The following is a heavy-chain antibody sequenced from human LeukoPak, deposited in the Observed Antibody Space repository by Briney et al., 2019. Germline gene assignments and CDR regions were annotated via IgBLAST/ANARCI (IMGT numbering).Heavy chain of an antibody. CDR3: AGAFRGGSFPFDY. J-gene: IGHJ4*02. CDR2: IYPGDSDT. D-gene: IGHD1-26*01. CDR1: GYSFTTYW. Sequence: GESLKISCKCSGYSFTTYWIGWVRQMPGKGLEWMGIIYPGDSDTRYSPSFQGQVTISADKSISTAYLQWSSLKASDTAMYYCAGAFRGGSFPFDYWGQGTLVTVSS. V-gene: IGHV5-51*01.